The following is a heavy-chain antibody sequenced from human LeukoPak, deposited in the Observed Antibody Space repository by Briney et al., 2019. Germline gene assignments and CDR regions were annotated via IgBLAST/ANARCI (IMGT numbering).Heavy chain of an antibody. J-gene: IGHJ5*02. CDR2: IIPIFGAA. CDR1: GGTLSSYA. CDR3: ARDNYAGANWFDP. D-gene: IGHD1-7*01. V-gene: IGHV1-69*05. Sequence: SVKVSCKASGGTLSSYAISWVRQAPGQGLEWMGGIIPIFGAANYAQKFQGRVTITTDESTSTAYMELSSLRSEDTAVYYCARDNYAGANWFDPWGQGTLVTVSS.